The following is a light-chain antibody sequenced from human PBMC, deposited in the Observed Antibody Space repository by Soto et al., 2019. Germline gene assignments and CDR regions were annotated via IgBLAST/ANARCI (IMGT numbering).Light chain of an antibody. CDR3: QQYNSYPWT. J-gene: IGKJ1*01. V-gene: IGKV1-5*03. Sequence: DIQMTQSPSTLSASVGDRVTITCRASQSISSWLAWYQQKPGKAPKLLIYKASSLESGVTSRFSGSGSGTEFTLTISSLQPDDFATYYYQQYNSYPWTFGQGTKVDIK. CDR2: KAS. CDR1: QSISSW.